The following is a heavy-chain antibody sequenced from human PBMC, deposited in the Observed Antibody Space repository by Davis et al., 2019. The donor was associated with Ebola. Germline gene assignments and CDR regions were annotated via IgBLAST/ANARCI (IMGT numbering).Heavy chain of an antibody. CDR1: GFTFSIYT. D-gene: IGHD3-22*01. V-gene: IGHV3-48*02. Sequence: GESLKISCAASGFTFSIYTMNWVRQAPGKGLEWVSYISSSGSTIYYADSVKGRFTISRDNAKNSLYLQMNSLRDEDTAVYYCARDYYDSSGYYFDYWGQGTLVTVSS. J-gene: IGHJ4*02. CDR3: ARDYYDSSGYYFDY. CDR2: ISSSGSTI.